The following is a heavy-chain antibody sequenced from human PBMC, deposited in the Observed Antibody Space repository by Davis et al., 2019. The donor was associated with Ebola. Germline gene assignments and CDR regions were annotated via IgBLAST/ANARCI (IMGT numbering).Heavy chain of an antibody. CDR3: AATRGMDV. V-gene: IGHV3-30*03. CDR1: GFTFSSYG. J-gene: IGHJ6*02. Sequence: GESLKISCAASGFTFSSYGMHWVRQAPGKGLEWVAVISYDGSNKYYADSVKGRFTISRDNSKNTLYLQMNSLRAEDTAVYYCAATRGMDVWGQGTTVTVSS. CDR2: ISYDGSNK.